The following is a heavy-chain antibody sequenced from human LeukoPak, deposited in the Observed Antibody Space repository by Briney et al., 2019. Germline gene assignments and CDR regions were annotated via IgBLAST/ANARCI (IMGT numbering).Heavy chain of an antibody. CDR1: GFIFNDYA. J-gene: IGHJ5*02. D-gene: IGHD6-13*01. Sequence: GGSLRLSCEVSGFIFNDYAMHWVRQAPGKGLEWVSMISWNSDNIEYAASVKGRFTISRDNSKNTLYLQMNSLRAEDTAVYYCARDIAAAGKGWFDPWGQGTLVTVSS. CDR2: ISWNSDNI. V-gene: IGHV3-9*01. CDR3: ARDIAAAGKGWFDP.